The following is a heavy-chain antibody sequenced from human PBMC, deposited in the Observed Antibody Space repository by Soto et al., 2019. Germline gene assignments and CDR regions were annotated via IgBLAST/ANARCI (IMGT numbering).Heavy chain of an antibody. CDR3: ARFVDYDYIWGSYRRDAAFDI. Sequence: ASVKVSCKASGYTFTSYGISWVRQAPGQGLEWMGWISAGNGNTKCAQKLQGRVTITRDTSASTAYMELSSLRSEDTAVYYCARFVDYDYIWGSYRRDAAFDIWGQGTMVTVSS. D-gene: IGHD3-16*02. V-gene: IGHV1-18*01. CDR2: ISAGNGNT. CDR1: GYTFTSYG. J-gene: IGHJ3*02.